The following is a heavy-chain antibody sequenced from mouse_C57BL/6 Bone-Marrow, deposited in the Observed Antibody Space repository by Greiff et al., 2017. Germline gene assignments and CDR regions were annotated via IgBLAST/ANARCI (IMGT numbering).Heavy chain of an antibody. Sequence: QVQLKESGAELVKPGASVKISCKASGYAFGSYWMNWVKQRPGKGLEWIGQIYPGDGDTNYIGQLKGKATLTADKSASTGYMQRSSLTSEDCAVYFCARWGGYYVKFAYWGQGTLVTVSA. D-gene: IGHD2-3*01. CDR3: ARWGGYYVKFAY. J-gene: IGHJ3*01. CDR2: IYPGDGDT. CDR1: GYAFGSYW. V-gene: IGHV1-80*01.